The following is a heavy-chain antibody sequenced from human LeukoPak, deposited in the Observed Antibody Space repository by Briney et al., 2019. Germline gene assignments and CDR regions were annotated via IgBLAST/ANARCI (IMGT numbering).Heavy chain of an antibody. J-gene: IGHJ5*02. V-gene: IGHV1-18*01. CDR2: ISAYNGNT. Sequence: ASVKVSCKASGYTFTSYGISWVRQAPGQGLEWMGWISAYNGNTNYAQKLQGRVTMTRDTSISTAYMELSRLRSDDTAVYYCAREVLVVVAASEYNWFDPWGQGTLVTVSS. CDR1: GYTFTSYG. D-gene: IGHD2-15*01. CDR3: AREVLVVVAASEYNWFDP.